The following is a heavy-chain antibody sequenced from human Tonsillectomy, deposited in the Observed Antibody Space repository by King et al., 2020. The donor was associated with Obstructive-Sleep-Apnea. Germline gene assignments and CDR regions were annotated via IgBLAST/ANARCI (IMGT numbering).Heavy chain of an antibody. CDR2: IYHSGST. V-gene: IGHV4-30-2*01. J-gene: IGHJ3*02. Sequence: QLQESGSGLVKPSQTLSLTCAVSGGSISSGGYSWSWIRQPPGKGLEWIGYIYHSGSTYYNPSLKSRVTISVDRSKNQFSLKLSSVTAADTAVYYCAGNTVTIDAFDIWGQGTMVTVSS. CDR1: GGSISSGGYS. D-gene: IGHD4-17*01. CDR3: AGNTVTIDAFDI.